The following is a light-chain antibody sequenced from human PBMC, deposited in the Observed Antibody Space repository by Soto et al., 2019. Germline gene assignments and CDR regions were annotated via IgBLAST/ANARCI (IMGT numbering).Light chain of an antibody. CDR1: QSISSW. CDR2: DAS. V-gene: IGKV1-5*01. Sequence: DIQMTQSPSTLSASVGDRVTITCRASQSISSWLAWYQQKPGKAPKLLIYDASSLESGVPSRFSGSGSGTEFTLTISSLQPDDFATYYCQQYNSYWYTFGQGTKLGIK. J-gene: IGKJ2*01. CDR3: QQYNSYWYT.